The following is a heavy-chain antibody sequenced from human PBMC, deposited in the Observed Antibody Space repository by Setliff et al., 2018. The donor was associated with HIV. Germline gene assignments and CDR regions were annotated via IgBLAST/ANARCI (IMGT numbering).Heavy chain of an antibody. V-gene: IGHV4-34*01. J-gene: IGHJ5*02. CDR3: VRGGDSSSWYWGRWFDP. CDR2: INHSRAT. CDR1: FSSLSGYY. D-gene: IGHD6-13*01. Sequence: LSLPFSFSFSSLSGYYWSWIRQPPGKGLEWVGEINHSRATNYNPSLQSRLTVSVDTSKNQFSLKLSSVTAADTAMYYCVRGGDSSSWYWGRWFDPWGQGTLVTVSS.